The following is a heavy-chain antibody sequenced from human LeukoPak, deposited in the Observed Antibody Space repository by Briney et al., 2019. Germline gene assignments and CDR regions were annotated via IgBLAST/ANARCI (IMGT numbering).Heavy chain of an antibody. D-gene: IGHD5-18*01. CDR2: ISSNGGST. V-gene: IGHV3-64*01. CDR1: GFTFSSYA. Sequence: GGSLRLSCAASGFTFSSYAMHWVRQAPGKGLEYVSAISSNGGSTYYANSVKGRFTISRDNSKNTLYLQMGSLRAEDMAVYYCARSTARVTRVDYWGQGTLVAVSS. CDR3: ARSTARVTRVDY. J-gene: IGHJ4*02.